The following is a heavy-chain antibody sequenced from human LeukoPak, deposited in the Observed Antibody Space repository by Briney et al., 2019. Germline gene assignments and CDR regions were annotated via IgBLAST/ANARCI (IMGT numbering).Heavy chain of an antibody. J-gene: IGHJ4*02. Sequence: SETLSLTCTVSGTSINTYYWTWIRQPAGKRLEWMGRVYPSGVTNYNPSLKSRVSMSVDTSKSQLSLKLNSVSAADTAVYYCARDAGTLFDYGGKEFLLTVSS. D-gene: IGHD6-13*01. CDR1: GTSINTYY. CDR3: ARDAGTLFDY. CDR2: VYPSGVT. V-gene: IGHV4-4*07.